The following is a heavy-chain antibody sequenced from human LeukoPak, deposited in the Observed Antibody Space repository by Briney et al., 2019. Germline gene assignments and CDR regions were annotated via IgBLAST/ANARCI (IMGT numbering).Heavy chain of an antibody. Sequence: GGSLRLSCAASGFTFSNSAMSWIRQAPGKGLEWVSTLSGSGITTYYADSVKGRFTISRDNSKNTLYLQVTSLRAEDTAVYYCARAYCGGDCSLAPYPYYYYGMDVWGQGTTVTVSS. D-gene: IGHD2-21*02. CDR1: GFTFSNSA. CDR2: LSGSGITT. V-gene: IGHV3-23*01. J-gene: IGHJ6*02. CDR3: ARAYCGGDCSLAPYPYYYYGMDV.